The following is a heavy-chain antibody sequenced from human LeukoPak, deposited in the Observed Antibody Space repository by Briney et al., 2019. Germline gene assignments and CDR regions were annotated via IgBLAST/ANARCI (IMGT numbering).Heavy chain of an antibody. CDR1: GGSLSSYY. J-gene: IGHJ5*02. CDR3: AREGYCSSSSCNNWLDT. V-gene: IGHV4-59*01. CDR2: IYYSGST. D-gene: IGHD2-2*01. Sequence: SETLSLTCTVSGGSLSSYYWSWIRQPPGKGLERIGYIYYSGSTNYNPSLKSRVTMSVDTSKNQFSLKLTSVTAADTAVYYCAREGYCSSSSCNNWLDTWGQGTLVTVSS.